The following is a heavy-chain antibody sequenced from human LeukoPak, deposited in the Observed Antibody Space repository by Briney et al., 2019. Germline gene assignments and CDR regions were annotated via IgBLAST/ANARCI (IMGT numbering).Heavy chain of an antibody. CDR2: ISSDGGNT. CDR3: ARALRWVSSGPIDY. Sequence: GGSLRLSCTASGFTFNDYALHWVRQAPGKGREYVSAISSDGGNTYYANSVGGRFTISRDNSKNTLYLQMGSLRVEDMAVYYCARALRWVSSGPIDYWGQGTLVTVSS. J-gene: IGHJ4*02. CDR1: GFTFNDYA. V-gene: IGHV3-64*01. D-gene: IGHD3-22*01.